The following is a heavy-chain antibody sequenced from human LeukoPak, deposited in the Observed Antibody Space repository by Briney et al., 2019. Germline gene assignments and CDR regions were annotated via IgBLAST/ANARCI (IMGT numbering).Heavy chain of an antibody. CDR1: GGSINSNDYY. J-gene: IGHJ5*02. V-gene: IGHV4-39*01. CDR3: AQNGQSGFSFDP. D-gene: IGHD2-8*01. CDR2: IYYSGST. Sequence: SETLSLTCTVSGGSINSNDYYWGWVRQPPGKGLEWIGTIYYSGSTYYNPSLKSRITVSVDTSKNQFSLKLSSVTAADTAVYYCAQNGQSGFSFDPWGQGTLVTVSS.